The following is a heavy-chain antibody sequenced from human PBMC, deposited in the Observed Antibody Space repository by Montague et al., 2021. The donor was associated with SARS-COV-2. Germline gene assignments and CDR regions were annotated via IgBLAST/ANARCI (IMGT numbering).Heavy chain of an antibody. J-gene: IGHJ5*02. V-gene: IGHV4-30-2*01. CDR3: ARLKVAPNGGWNWFDP. Sequence: TLSLTCSLSGGSISSGGFSWSWIRQPPGKGLEWIGHIFHTGTPHYSPSLKSRATISIDRSKNQFSLNLDSVTAADTAVYYCARLKVAPNGGWNWFDPWGQGILVTVS. D-gene: IGHD6-19*01. CDR2: IFHTGTP. CDR1: GGSISSGGFS.